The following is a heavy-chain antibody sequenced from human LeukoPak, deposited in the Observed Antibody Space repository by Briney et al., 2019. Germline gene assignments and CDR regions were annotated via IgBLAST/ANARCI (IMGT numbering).Heavy chain of an antibody. J-gene: IGHJ4*02. CDR3: ARVGATSYY. D-gene: IGHD1-26*01. CDR2: INSDGSST. CDR1: EFTFNNYW. V-gene: IGHV3-74*01. Sequence: GGSLRLSCAASEFTFNNYWMHWVRQAPGKGLVWVSRINSDGSSTNYADSVKGRFTISRDNAKNTLFLLMNSLRAEDTAVYYCARVGATSYYWGQGSLVTVSS.